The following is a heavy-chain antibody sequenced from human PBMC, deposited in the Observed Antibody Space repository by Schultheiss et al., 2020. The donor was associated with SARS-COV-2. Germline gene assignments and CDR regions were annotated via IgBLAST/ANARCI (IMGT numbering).Heavy chain of an antibody. CDR3: ARESRVSGAFDI. D-gene: IGHD6-6*01. CDR2: IDRSSSVI. J-gene: IGHJ3*02. Sequence: GGSLRLSCAASGFTFSSYSMDWVRQAPGKGLEWVSYIDRSSSVIYYVDSVEGRFTISRDNAKNSLYLQMNSLRDEDRAVYYCARESRVSGAFDIWGQGTMVTVSS. CDR1: GFTFSSYS. V-gene: IGHV3-48*02.